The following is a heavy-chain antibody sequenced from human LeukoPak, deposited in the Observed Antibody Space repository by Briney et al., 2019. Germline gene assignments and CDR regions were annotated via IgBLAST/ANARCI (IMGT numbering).Heavy chain of an antibody. Sequence: GGSLRLSCAASGFTFRNYEMNWVRQAPGKGLEWVSYISSSGTNIKYADSARGRFTISRDNAKNSLYLQMNSLRAEDTAVYYCARNLADVWGQGTTVTVSS. J-gene: IGHJ6*02. CDR2: ISSSGTNI. CDR1: GFTFRNYE. V-gene: IGHV3-48*03. CDR3: ARNLADV.